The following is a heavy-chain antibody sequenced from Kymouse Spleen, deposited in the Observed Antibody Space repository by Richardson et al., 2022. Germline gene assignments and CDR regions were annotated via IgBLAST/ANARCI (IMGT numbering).Heavy chain of an antibody. Sequence: QVQLVQSGAEVKKPGASVKVSCKASGYTFTSYAMHWVRQAPGQRLEWMGWINAGNGNTKYSQKFQGRVTITRDTSASTAYMELSSLRSEDTAVYYCARELLWFGELSYWGQGTLVTVSS. CDR3: ARELLWFGELSY. D-gene: IGHD3-10*01. V-gene: IGHV1-3*01. CDR2: INAGNGNT. CDR1: GYTFTSYA. J-gene: IGHJ4*02.